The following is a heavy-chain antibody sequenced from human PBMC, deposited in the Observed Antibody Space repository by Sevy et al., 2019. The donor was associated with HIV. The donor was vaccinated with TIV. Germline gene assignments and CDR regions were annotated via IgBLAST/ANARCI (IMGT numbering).Heavy chain of an antibody. CDR2: ISSSSSYI. CDR1: GFTFSSYS. Sequence: GGSLRLSCAASGFTFSSYSMNWVRQAPGKGLEWVSSISSSSSYIYYADSLKGRFTTSRDNAKNSLYLQMNSLRAEETAVYYCARDLNYYGSGNYYYGMDVWGQGTTVTVSS. D-gene: IGHD3-10*01. CDR3: ARDLNYYGSGNYYYGMDV. V-gene: IGHV3-21*01. J-gene: IGHJ6*02.